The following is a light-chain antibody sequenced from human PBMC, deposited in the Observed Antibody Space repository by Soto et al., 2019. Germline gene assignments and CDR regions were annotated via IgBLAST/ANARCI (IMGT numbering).Light chain of an antibody. V-gene: IGLV1-47*01. CDR1: SSNIGSNY. CDR2: RNN. J-gene: IGLJ2*01. Sequence: QSVLTQPPSASGTPGQRVTISCSGSSSNIGSNYVYWYQQLPGTAPKLLIYRNNQRPSGVPDRFSGSKSGTSATLAISGLRSEDEADDYCASWDDSLSGQGVVFGGGTKLTVL. CDR3: ASWDDSLSGQGVV.